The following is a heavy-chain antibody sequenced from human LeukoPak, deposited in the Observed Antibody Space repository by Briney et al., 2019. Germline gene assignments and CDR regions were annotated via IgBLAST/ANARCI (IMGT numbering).Heavy chain of an antibody. CDR3: ARVGISTVMYYYYMDV. V-gene: IGHV1-2*02. CDR1: GYTFTGYY. J-gene: IGHJ6*03. CDR2: INPNSGGT. D-gene: IGHD4-17*01. Sequence: GASVKVSCKASGYTFTGYYMRWVRQAPGQGLEWMGWINPNSGGTNYAQKFQGRVTMTRDTSISTAYMELSRLRSDDTAVYYCARVGISTVMYYYYMDVWGKGTTVTVSS.